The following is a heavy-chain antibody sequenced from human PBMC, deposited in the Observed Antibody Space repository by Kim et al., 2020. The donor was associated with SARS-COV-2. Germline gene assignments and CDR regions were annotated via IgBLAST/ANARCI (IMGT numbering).Heavy chain of an antibody. Sequence: GGSLRLSCAATGFSFSSYAMSWVRQAPGKGLEWVSFIKGGGGATFYADSVKGRFTISRDNSKNTLYLQMSSLRAEDKATYYCAKSSLRYDNDAFDIWGQG. CDR1: GFSFSSYA. CDR2: IKGGGGAT. V-gene: IGHV3-23*01. J-gene: IGHJ3*02. CDR3: AKSSLRYDNDAFDI. D-gene: IGHD3-9*01.